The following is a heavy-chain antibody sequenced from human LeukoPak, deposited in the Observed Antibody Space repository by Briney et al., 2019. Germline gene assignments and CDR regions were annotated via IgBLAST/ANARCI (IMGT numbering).Heavy chain of an antibody. J-gene: IGHJ4*02. CDR1: DGSISSGGYY. CDR2: IYHSGST. CDR3: ARGRGQND. D-gene: IGHD1-1*01. V-gene: IGHV4-30-2*01. Sequence: PSETLSLTCTVSDGSISSGGYYWNWIRQPLGRGLEWIGYIYHSGSTYYNPSLKSRVTISLDRSKNQFSLRLSSVTAADTAVYYRARGRGQNDWGQGTLVTVSS.